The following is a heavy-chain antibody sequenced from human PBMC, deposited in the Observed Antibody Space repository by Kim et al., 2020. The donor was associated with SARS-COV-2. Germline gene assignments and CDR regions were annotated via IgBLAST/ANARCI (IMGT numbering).Heavy chain of an antibody. CDR2: LWYDGSNK. J-gene: IGHJ4*02. D-gene: IGHD2-15*01. V-gene: IGHV3-33*06. Sequence: GGSLRLSCAASGFTFSSYGMHWVRQAPGKGLEWVAVLWYDGSNKYYADSVKGRFTISRDNSKNTLYLQMNSLRAEDMAMYYCAKGYCSGGSCPADYWGQGTLVTVSS. CDR1: GFTFSSYG. CDR3: AKGYCSGGSCPADY.